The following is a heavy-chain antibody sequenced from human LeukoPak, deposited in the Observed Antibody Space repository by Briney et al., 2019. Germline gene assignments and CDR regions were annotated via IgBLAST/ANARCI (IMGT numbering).Heavy chain of an antibody. D-gene: IGHD4-11*01. Sequence: ASVNVSCTASGYNFNSYGLSWVRQAPGQGVEWMGWISAYDNNTNYEQKFQDRLTVTTDTSTSTLYMELRSLRSDDTAVYYCARARLPNAYFDYWGQGTLVTVSS. CDR2: ISAYDNNT. CDR3: ARARLPNAYFDY. CDR1: GYNFNSYG. J-gene: IGHJ4*02. V-gene: IGHV1-18*01.